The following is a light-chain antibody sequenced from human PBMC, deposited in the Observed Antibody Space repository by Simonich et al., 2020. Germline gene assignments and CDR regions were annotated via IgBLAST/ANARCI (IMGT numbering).Light chain of an antibody. V-gene: IGKV1D-13*01. J-gene: IGKJ2*01. CDR1: QGISSA. Sequence: AIQLTQSPSSLSASVGDRVTITCRASQGISSALAWYQQKPGKAPKLLIYDASSLESGVPSRFSGSGSGTEFTLTISSLQPDDFATYYCQQYNKGYTFGQGTKLEIK. CDR3: QQYNKGYT. CDR2: DAS.